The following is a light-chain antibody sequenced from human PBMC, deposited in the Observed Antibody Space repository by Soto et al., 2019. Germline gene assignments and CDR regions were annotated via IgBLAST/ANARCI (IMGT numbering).Light chain of an antibody. Sequence: EIVLTQSPATLSLSPGERATLSCRASQSVSDYLAWYQQKPGQPPRLLIYDASKRATGIPPRFRGSGSTTAFTLTISSLEPEDFAVYYCPPRGHGPPRTFGKGTKVEIK. V-gene: IGKV3-11*01. CDR1: QSVSDY. J-gene: IGKJ1*01. CDR2: DAS. CDR3: PPRGHGPPRT.